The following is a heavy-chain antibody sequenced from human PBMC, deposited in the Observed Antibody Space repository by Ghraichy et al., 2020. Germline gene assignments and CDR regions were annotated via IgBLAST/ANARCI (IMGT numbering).Heavy chain of an antibody. CDR1: GFTFSSYG. CDR2: IRYDGSNK. D-gene: IGHD1-26*01. Sequence: GGSLRLSCAASGFTFSSYGMHWVRQAPGKGLEWVAFIRYDGSNKYYADSVKGRFTISRDNSKNTLYLQMNSLRPEDTAVYYCAKVVGATEGWGQGTLVTVSS. CDR3: AKVVGATEG. J-gene: IGHJ4*02. V-gene: IGHV3-30*02.